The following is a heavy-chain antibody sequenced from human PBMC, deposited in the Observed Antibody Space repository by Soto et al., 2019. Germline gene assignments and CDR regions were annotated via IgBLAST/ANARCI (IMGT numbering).Heavy chain of an antibody. CDR3: ARVPDYDFPNLIDY. V-gene: IGHV1-18*01. D-gene: IGHD3-3*01. CDR1: GYTFTSYA. CDR2: ISAYNGNT. J-gene: IGHJ4*02. Sequence: GASVKVSCKASGYTFTSYAMHWVRQAPGQRLEWMGWISAYNGNTNYAQKLQGRVTMTTDTSTSTAYMELRSLRSDDTAVYYCARVPDYDFPNLIDYWGQGTLVTVSS.